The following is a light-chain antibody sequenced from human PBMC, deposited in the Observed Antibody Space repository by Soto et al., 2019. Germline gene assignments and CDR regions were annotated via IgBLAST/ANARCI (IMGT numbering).Light chain of an antibody. V-gene: IGLV1-47*01. Sequence: QSVLTQPPSASGTPGQRITISCSGSSSNIGNNYGYWYQQLPGTAPKLLIYRNNQRPSGVPDRFSGSKSGTSASLAISGLRSEDEADYYCAAWDDSLSGPVFGGWTKVTVL. CDR3: AAWDDSLSGPV. J-gene: IGLJ2*01. CDR1: SSNIGNNY. CDR2: RNN.